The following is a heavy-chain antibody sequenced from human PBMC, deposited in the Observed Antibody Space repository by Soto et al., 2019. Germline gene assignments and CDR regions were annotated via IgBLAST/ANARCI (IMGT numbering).Heavy chain of an antibody. J-gene: IGHJ6*02. D-gene: IGHD3-10*01. CDR3: ASWPIGDRTVDYYYYYGMDV. CDR2: IHYSGST. CDR1: GGSISSGGYY. V-gene: IGHV4-31*03. Sequence: QVQLQESGPGLVKPSQTLSLTCTVSGGSISSGGYYWSWIRQHPGKGLEWIGYIHYSGSTYYNPSLKSRVTISVDTSKNQFSLKLSSVTAADTAVYYCASWPIGDRTVDYYYYYGMDVWGQGTTVTVSS.